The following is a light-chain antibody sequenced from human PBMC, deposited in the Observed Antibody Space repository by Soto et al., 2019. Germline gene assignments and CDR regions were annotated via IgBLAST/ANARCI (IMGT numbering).Light chain of an antibody. V-gene: IGKV1-27*01. J-gene: IGKJ3*01. Sequence: DIPMTQSPSSLSASVGDRVTITCRASQGISNYLAWYQQKPGKVPKLLIYAASTLQLGVPSRFSGSASGTDFTLTIGSLQPEDVATYYCQKYDTVPATFGPGTKVDIK. CDR2: AAS. CDR3: QKYDTVPAT. CDR1: QGISNY.